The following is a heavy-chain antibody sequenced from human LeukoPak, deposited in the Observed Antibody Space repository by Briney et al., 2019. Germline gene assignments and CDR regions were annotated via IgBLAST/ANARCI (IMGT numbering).Heavy chain of an antibody. CDR1: GFTFSSYW. V-gene: IGHV3-7*01. CDR2: IKQDGSEK. J-gene: IGHJ4*02. Sequence: GGSLRLSCAASGFTFSSYWMSWVRQAPGKGLEWVANIKQDGSEKYYVDSVKGRFTISRDNAKNSLYLQMNSLRAEDTAVYYCARRGVGYSGSYYVDYWGQGTLVTVSS. CDR3: ARRGVGYSGSYYVDY. D-gene: IGHD1-26*01.